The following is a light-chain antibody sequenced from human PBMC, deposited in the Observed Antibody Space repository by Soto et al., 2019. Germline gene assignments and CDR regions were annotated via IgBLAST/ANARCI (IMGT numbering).Light chain of an antibody. CDR2: WAS. CDR3: QQYFDTPT. V-gene: IGKV4-1*01. CDR1: PSVLSSSNNKNY. Sequence: LVMTQSPYSLAVSLGERATINCKSSPSVLSSSNNKNYLAWYQQKPGQPPKLLIYWASTRESGVPDRFSGSGSGTDFTLTISSLRAEDVAVYYCQQYFDTPTFGGGTKVDIK. J-gene: IGKJ4*01.